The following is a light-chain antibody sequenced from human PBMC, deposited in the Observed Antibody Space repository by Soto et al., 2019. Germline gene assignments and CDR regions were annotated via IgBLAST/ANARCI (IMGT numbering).Light chain of an antibody. CDR3: SSYTTIKTVV. J-gene: IGLJ2*01. CDR2: YDD. CDR1: SSNIGNNA. Sequence: QSVLTQPPSVSEAPRQRVTISCSGSSSNIGNNAVNWYQQLPGKAPKLLIYYDDLLPSGVSDRFSGSKSGTSASLAISGLQSEDEADYYCSSYTTIKTVVFGGGTKVTVL. V-gene: IGLV1-36*01.